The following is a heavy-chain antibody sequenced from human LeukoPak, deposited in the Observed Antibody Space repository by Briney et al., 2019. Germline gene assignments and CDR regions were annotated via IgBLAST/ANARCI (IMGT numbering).Heavy chain of an antibody. CDR2: IWYDGSNK. D-gene: IGHD6-13*01. Sequence: GRSLRLSCAASGSTFSSYGMHWVRQAPGKGLEWVAVIWYDGSNKYYADSVKGRFTISRDNSKNTLYLQMNSLRAEDTAVYYCARDRSSPYYYMDVWGKGTTVTVSS. J-gene: IGHJ6*03. V-gene: IGHV3-33*01. CDR1: GSTFSSYG. CDR3: ARDRSSPYYYMDV.